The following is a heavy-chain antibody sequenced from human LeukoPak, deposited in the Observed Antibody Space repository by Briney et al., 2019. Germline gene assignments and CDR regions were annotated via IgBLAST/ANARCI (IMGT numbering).Heavy chain of an antibody. Sequence: GGSLRLSCVASGFTFSDYWMSWVRQAPGKGLEWVANIKQDGSEKEFVDSVKGRFTISRDNAKNSLYLQMNSLRADDTAVYYCAKDGAVAGTSRGSYFDYWGQGTLVTVS. D-gene: IGHD6-19*01. CDR3: AKDGAVAGTSRGSYFDY. CDR2: IKQDGSEK. CDR1: GFTFSDYW. V-gene: IGHV3-7*01. J-gene: IGHJ4*02.